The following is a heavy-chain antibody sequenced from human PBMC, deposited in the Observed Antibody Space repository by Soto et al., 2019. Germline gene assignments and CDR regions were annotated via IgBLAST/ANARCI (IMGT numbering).Heavy chain of an antibody. J-gene: IGHJ4*02. CDR3: APRVLRTVFGLVTTTAIYFYF. V-gene: IGHV2-5*02. CDR2: IYWDDDK. D-gene: IGHD3-3*01. CDR1: GFSLTTSGVG. Sequence: QITLNESGPTQVKPRQTLTLTCTFSGFSLTTSGVGVGWIRQSPGKAPEWLALIYWDDDKRYSPSLKSRLTITKDTSKNLVVLTMADLDPADTATYYCAPRVLRTVFGLVTTTAIYFYFWGQGTPVAVSS.